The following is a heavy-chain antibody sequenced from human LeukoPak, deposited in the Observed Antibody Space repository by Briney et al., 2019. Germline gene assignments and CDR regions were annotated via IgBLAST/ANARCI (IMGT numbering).Heavy chain of an antibody. CDR2: INHSGST. D-gene: IGHD6-19*01. CDR3: ARGRSIAVAGTHSDY. J-gene: IGHJ4*02. Sequence: SETLSLTCAVYGGSFSDYYWSWIRQPPGKGLEWIGEINHSGSTNYNPSLKSRVTISVDTSKNQFSLKLSSVTAADTAVYYCARGRSIAVAGTHSDYWGQGTLVTVSS. V-gene: IGHV4-34*01. CDR1: GGSFSDYY.